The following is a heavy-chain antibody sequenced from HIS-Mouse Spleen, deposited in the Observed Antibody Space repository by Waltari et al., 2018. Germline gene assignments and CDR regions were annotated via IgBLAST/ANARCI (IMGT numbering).Heavy chain of an antibody. CDR3: ARGGNARFLEWLAY. CDR2: IYYSGGT. D-gene: IGHD3-3*01. J-gene: IGHJ4*02. Sequence: QVQLQESGPGLVKPSQTLSLTCTVSGGSISSGDYYWSWIRQPPGKGLEWIGYIYYSGGTYYNPSLKSRVTISVDPSKNQFSLKLSSVTAADTAVYYCARGGNARFLEWLAYWGQGTLVTVSS. V-gene: IGHV4-30-4*01. CDR1: GGSISSGDYY.